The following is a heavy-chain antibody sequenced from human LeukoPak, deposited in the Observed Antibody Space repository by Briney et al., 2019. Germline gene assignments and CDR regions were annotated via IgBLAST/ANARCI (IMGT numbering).Heavy chain of an antibody. J-gene: IGHJ6*02. CDR1: GFTFSNYW. CDR2: INSDGSTT. D-gene: IGHD5-18*01. Sequence: GGSLRLSCAGTGFTFSNYWMHWVRQAPGKGLVWVSRINSDGSTTTYADSVKGRFTLSRDNAKNTLNLEMNSLRVEDTAVYYCVRDRTKYSDGCSNHYGMDVWGRGTTVIVS. V-gene: IGHV3-74*01. CDR3: VRDRTKYSDGCSNHYGMDV.